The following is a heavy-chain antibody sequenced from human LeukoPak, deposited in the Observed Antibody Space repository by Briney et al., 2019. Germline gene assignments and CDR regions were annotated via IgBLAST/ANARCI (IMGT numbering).Heavy chain of an antibody. V-gene: IGHV3-66*01. CDR2: IYSGGST. D-gene: IGHD5-12*01. J-gene: IGHJ6*01. CDR3: ARVSIVANYGMDV. Sequence: PGGSLRLSCAASGFTVSSNYMSWVRQAPGKGLEWVSVIYSGGSTYYADSVKGRFTISRDNSKNTLYLQMNSRRAEDTAVYYCARVSIVANYGMDVWGQGTTVTVSS. CDR1: GFTVSSNY.